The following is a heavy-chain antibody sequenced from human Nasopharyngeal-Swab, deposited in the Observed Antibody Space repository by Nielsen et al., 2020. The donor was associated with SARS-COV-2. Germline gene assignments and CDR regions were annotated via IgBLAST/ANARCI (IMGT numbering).Heavy chain of an antibody. V-gene: IGHV3-23*01. J-gene: IGHJ5*02. D-gene: IGHD6-13*01. CDR3: AKVQGIAAADNWFDP. CDR1: GFTFNNYA. Sequence: GESLKISCVASGFTFNNYAMSWVRQAPGKGLEWVSTLSGSGGTAYFADSVKGRFTVSRDNSKNTLYLQMNSLRAEDTAVYYCAKVQGIAAADNWFDPWGQGTLVTVSS. CDR2: LSGSGGTA.